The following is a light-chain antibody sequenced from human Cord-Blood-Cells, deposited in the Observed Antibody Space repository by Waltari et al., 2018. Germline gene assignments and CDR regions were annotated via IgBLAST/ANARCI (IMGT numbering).Light chain of an antibody. Sequence: QSALTQPRSVSGSPGQSVTISCPGTSSYVGGYNYVSWYQQHPGKSPKLMIYDVSKRPSGVPDRFSGSKSGNTASLTISGLQAEDEADYYCCSYAGSYTFYVFGTGTKVTVL. CDR1: SSYVGGYNY. J-gene: IGLJ1*01. CDR3: CSYAGSYTFYV. V-gene: IGLV2-11*01. CDR2: DVS.